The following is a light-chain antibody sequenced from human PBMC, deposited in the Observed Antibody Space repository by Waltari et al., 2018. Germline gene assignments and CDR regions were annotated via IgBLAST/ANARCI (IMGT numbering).Light chain of an antibody. V-gene: IGKV1-12*01. CDR1: QDISSW. J-gene: IGKJ4*01. CDR2: SAS. CDR3: LQTYRSPLT. Sequence: DIQMTQSPSSVSASVGDRVTITCRASQDISSWKAWYQQETGKAPKLLIYSASTVRSGVPSRFSGSGSGTDFTLTISSLQPEDFATYYCLQTYRSPLTFGGGTTVEIK.